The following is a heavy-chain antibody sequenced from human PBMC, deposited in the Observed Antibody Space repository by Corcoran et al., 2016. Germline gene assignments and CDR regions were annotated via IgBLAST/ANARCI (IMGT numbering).Heavy chain of an antibody. CDR1: GFTPSSYW. CDR3: ATSVYSRADS. CDR2: IGNDGSAT. V-gene: IGHV3-74*03. J-gene: IGHJ5*02. D-gene: IGHD6-13*01. Sequence: EVHLVVSGGGLVQPGGSLRISCAASGFTPSSYWMQWVRQAPGKGLVWVAHIGNDGSATAYADSVKGRFPVSRNNAKNTLDLQMNSLRDENTAVYYCATSVYSRADSWGQWTLVTVSS.